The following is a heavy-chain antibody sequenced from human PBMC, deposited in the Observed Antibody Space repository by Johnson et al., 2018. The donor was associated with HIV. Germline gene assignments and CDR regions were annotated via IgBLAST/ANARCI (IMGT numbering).Heavy chain of an antibody. D-gene: IGHD3-3*01. J-gene: IGHJ3*02. V-gene: IGHV3-30-3*01. CDR2: ISSDGTNK. CDR3: ARGGSRTTIFGVDINLGGFDI. Sequence: QVQLVESGGGVVQPGRSLRLSCAASGFTFSNYDIHWVRQPPGKGLEWVAVISSDGTNKYYADSVKGRFTISRDNSKNTLYLQMNSLRAGDTAVYYCARGGSRTTIFGVDINLGGFDIWGQGTRVTVSS. CDR1: GFTFSNYD.